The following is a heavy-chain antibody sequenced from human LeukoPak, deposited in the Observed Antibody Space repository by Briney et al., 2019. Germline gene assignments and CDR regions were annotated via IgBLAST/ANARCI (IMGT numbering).Heavy chain of an antibody. J-gene: IGHJ4*02. CDR1: GFTFSSYE. CDR2: ISSSGSTI. Sequence: GGSLRLSCAASGFTFSSYEMNWVRQAPGKGLEWVSYISSSGSTIYYADSVKGRFTISRDNAKNSLYLQMNSLRAEDTAVYYCARDGGDYVFDYWGLGTLVTVSS. D-gene: IGHD4-17*01. CDR3: ARDGGDYVFDY. V-gene: IGHV3-48*03.